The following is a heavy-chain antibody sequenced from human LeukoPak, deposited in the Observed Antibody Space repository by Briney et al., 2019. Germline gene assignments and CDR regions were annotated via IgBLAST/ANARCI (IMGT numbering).Heavy chain of an antibody. CDR2: INPNSGGT. Sequence: VASVKVSCKASGYAFTGYYMHWVRQAPGQGLEWMGWINPNSGGTNYAQKFQGRVTMTRDTSISTAYMELSRLRSDDTAVYYCAREFNDNWFDPWGQGTLVTVSS. CDR1: GYAFTGYY. V-gene: IGHV1-2*02. D-gene: IGHD2-8*01. CDR3: AREFNDNWFDP. J-gene: IGHJ5*02.